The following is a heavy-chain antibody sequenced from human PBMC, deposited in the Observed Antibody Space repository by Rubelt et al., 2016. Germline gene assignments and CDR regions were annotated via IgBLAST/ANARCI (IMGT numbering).Heavy chain of an antibody. D-gene: IGHD3-22*01. Sequence: ISDSGGSTYYADSVRGRFTISRDTSKSTLYLQLHSLTAEDTAMYYCARVSFYYDSSGDYYYYYGMDVWGQGTTVTVSS. CDR2: ISDSGGST. V-gene: IGHV3-23*01. J-gene: IGHJ6*02. CDR3: ARVSFYYDSSGDYYYYYGMDV.